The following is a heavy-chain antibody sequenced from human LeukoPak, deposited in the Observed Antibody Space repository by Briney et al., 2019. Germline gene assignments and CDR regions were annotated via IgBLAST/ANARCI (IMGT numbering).Heavy chain of an antibody. J-gene: IGHJ6*02. CDR1: GSTFTSYG. CDR2: ISAYNGNT. D-gene: IGHD5-18*01. V-gene: IGHV1-18*01. Sequence: GASVKVSCKASGSTFTSYGISWVRQAPGQGLEWMGWISAYNGNTNYAQKLQGRVTMTTDTSTSTAYKELRSLRSDDTAVYYCARADTGWYYGMDVWGQGTTVTVSS. CDR3: ARADTGWYYGMDV.